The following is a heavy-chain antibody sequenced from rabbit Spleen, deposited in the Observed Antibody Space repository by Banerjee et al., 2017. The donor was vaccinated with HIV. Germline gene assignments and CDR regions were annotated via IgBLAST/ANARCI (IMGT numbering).Heavy chain of an antibody. CDR2: TNGGSGSA. Sequence: QEQLEESGGDLVKPGASLTLTCTGSGFSFSSSYWMCWVRQAPGKGLEWIGCTNGGSGSAVYATWAKGRITISKTSSATVTLQMTSLTAADTATYFCARDLVGVIGWNFYLWGQGTLVTVS. J-gene: IGHJ3*01. D-gene: IGHD1-1*01. CDR1: GFSFSSSYW. V-gene: IGHV1S45*01. CDR3: ARDLVGVIGWNFYL.